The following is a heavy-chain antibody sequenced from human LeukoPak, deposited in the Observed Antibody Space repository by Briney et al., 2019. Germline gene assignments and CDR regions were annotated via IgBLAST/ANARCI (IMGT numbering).Heavy chain of an antibody. Sequence: PGGSLRLSCAASGFTFSSYAMNWVRQPPGRGLEWVSAINGRGDNTYYADSVKGRFTISRDNSKSTLFLQMNSLRAEDTAIYYCAKDRVSPGFNLFDPWGQGTLVTVSS. V-gene: IGHV3-23*01. CDR3: AKDRVSPGFNLFDP. CDR2: INGRGDNT. CDR1: GFTFSSYA. J-gene: IGHJ5*02. D-gene: IGHD2/OR15-2a*01.